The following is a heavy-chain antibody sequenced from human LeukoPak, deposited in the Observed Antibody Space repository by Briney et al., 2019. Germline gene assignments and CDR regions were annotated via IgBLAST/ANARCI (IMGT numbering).Heavy chain of an antibody. V-gene: IGHV3-49*04. CDR1: GFTFGDYS. CDR2: ISSKTYGGKT. CDR3: AKRGYSYGYLDY. Sequence: GRSLRLSCPASGFTFGDYSMGWVRQAPGKGLEWVGFISSKTYGGKTEYAASVKARFTISRDDSKSIAYLQMNSLKTEDTAVYYCAKRGYSYGYLDYGGQGTLVTVSS. D-gene: IGHD5-18*01. J-gene: IGHJ4*02.